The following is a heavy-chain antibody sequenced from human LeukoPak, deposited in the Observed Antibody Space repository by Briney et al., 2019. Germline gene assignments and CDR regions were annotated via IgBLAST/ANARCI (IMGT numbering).Heavy chain of an antibody. D-gene: IGHD6-13*01. J-gene: IGHJ4*02. CDR3: ARADSSSWYRSTFDY. CDR2: INHSGST. V-gene: IGHV4-34*01. CDR1: GGSFSGYY. Sequence: SETLSLTCAVYGGSFSGYYWSWIRQPPGKGLEWIGEINHSGSTNYNPSLKSRVTISVDTSKNRFSLKLSSVTAADTAVYYCARADSSSWYRSTFDYWGQGTLVTVSS.